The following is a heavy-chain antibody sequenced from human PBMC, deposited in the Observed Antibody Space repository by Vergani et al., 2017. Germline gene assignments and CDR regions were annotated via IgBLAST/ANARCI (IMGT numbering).Heavy chain of an antibody. D-gene: IGHD6-6*01. CDR2: INAGNGNT. Sequence: QVQLVQSGAEVKKPGASVKGSCKASGYTFTSYAMHWVRQAPGQRLEWMGWINAGNGNTKYSQKFQGRVTITRDTSASTVYMELSSLRSEDTAVYYCAAAWSSSYSLYMDVWGKGTTVTVSS. V-gene: IGHV1-3*01. CDR1: GYTFTSYA. CDR3: AAAWSSSYSLYMDV. J-gene: IGHJ6*03.